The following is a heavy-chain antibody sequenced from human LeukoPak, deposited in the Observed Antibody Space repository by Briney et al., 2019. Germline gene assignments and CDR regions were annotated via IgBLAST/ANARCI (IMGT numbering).Heavy chain of an antibody. D-gene: IGHD6-6*01. J-gene: IGHJ5*02. CDR2: ISAYNGNT. V-gene: IGHV1-18*01. Sequence: GASVKVSCKASGYTFTSYGISWVRQAPGQGLEWMGWISAYNGNTNYAQKLQGRVTMTTDTSTSTAYMELRSLRSDDTAVYYCARDMSIAAPSWFDPWGQGTLVTVSS. CDR1: GYTFTSYG. CDR3: ARDMSIAAPSWFDP.